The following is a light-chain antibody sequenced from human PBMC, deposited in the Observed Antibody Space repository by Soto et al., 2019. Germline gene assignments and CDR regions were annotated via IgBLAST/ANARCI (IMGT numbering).Light chain of an antibody. Sequence: QSALTQPASVSASPGQAITISCTGAGGDIGRYDFVSWYQQHPDKATRLIIYEVKNRPSGVSTRFSGSKSANTASLTISGLQAEDEADYYCSSYSANRSVLFGGGTKLTVL. CDR1: GGDIGRYDF. J-gene: IGLJ3*02. V-gene: IGLV2-14*01. CDR3: SSYSANRSVL. CDR2: EVK.